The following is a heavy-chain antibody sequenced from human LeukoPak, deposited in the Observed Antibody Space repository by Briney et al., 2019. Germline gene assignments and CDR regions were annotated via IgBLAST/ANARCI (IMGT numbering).Heavy chain of an antibody. CDR3: ARGGVPAGFDY. D-gene: IGHD2-8*01. V-gene: IGHV3-7*01. CDR2: INRDGSQI. Sequence: GGSQRLSCAASGFTLSTSWMTWVRQAPGKGLEWVTNINRDGSQIDYMDSVKGRFTMSRDSANNALHLQMNSLRAEDTAVYYCARGGVPAGFDYWGQGTLVSVSS. CDR1: GFTLSTSW. J-gene: IGHJ4*02.